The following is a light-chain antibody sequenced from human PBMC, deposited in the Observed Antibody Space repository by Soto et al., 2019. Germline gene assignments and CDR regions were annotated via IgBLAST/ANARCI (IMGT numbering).Light chain of an antibody. CDR1: QGISSY. V-gene: IGKV1-9*01. CDR2: AAS. J-gene: IGKJ4*01. Sequence: DIQLTQSPSFLSASVGDRVTITCRANQGISSYLAWYQQKPGKAPNLLIYAASTLQSGVPSRFSGSGSGTEFTLTISSLQPEDFATYYCQQLNNYPLTFGGGTKVEIK. CDR3: QQLNNYPLT.